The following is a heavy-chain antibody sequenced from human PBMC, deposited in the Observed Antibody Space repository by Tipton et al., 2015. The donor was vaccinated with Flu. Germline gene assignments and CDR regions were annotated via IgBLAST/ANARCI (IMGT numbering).Heavy chain of an antibody. CDR3: ARTRGGYCTSSSCYADYFDY. J-gene: IGHJ4*02. D-gene: IGHD2-2*01. Sequence: SLRLSCAASGFTFSRYEMNWVRQAPGKGLEWVANINQGGSEKYYVDSVKGRFTISRDNAKNSLHLQMNSLRAEDTAVYYCARTRGGYCTSSSCYADYFDYWGQGTLVTVSS. CDR2: INQGGSEK. V-gene: IGHV3-7*01. CDR1: GFTFSRYE.